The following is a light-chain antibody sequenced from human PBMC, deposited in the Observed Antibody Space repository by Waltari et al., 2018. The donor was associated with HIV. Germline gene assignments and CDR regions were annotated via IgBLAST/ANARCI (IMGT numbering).Light chain of an antibody. J-gene: IGKJ4*01. V-gene: IGKV1-5*03. Sequence: DMQMTQSPSTLSASVGDRVTITCRASQTINSWLAWYQQKPGKAPKLLIYEASGLESGVPSRFSGSGSGTDFTLTISSLQPDDFATYYCLQYKDFPLTFGGGTKVEIK. CDR1: QTINSW. CDR3: LQYKDFPLT. CDR2: EAS.